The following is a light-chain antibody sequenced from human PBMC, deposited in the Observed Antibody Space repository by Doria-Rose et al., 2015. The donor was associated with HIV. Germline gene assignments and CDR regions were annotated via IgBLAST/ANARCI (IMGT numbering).Light chain of an antibody. CDR1: RSNMGAGYD. CDR3: QSYDSSLSGFV. CDR2: GNN. Sequence: QAVVTQEPSVSGAPGQRVTISCTGSRSNMGAGYDVHWYQQLPGTAPKLLIYGNNNRPSGVSYRFSGSKSGTSASLAIAGLRAEDEADYYCQSYDSSLSGFVFGTGTKVTVL. V-gene: IGLV1-40*01. J-gene: IGLJ1*01.